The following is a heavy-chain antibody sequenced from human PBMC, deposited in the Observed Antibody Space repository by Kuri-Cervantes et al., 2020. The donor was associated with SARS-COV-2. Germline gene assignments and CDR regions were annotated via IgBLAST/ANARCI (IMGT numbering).Heavy chain of an antibody. D-gene: IGHD2-21*01. CDR1: GFTFSSYS. J-gene: IGHJ6*03. CDR2: ISSSSSNI. Sequence: ESLKISCAASGFTFSSYSMNWVRQAPGKGLEWVSSISSSSSNIYYADSVKGRFTISRDNAKNSLYLQMNSMRAEDTAVYYCARVSLGGERNYYYYYYMDVWGKGTTVTVSS. V-gene: IGHV3-21*01. CDR3: ARVSLGGERNYYYYYYMDV.